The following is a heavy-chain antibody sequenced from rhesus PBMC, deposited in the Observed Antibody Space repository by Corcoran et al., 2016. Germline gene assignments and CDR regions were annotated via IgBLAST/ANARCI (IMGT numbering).Heavy chain of an antibody. J-gene: IGHJ2*01. CDR3: ARDAPPGPFDL. V-gene: IGHV1-111*02. Sequence: EVQLVQSGAEVKKPGASVKIACKASGYTFTDHYLNWVRQATGKGLGGMGRVDPEEEEADCGTKFQDRVTSTADMSTATAYKELSSLRSEDTAVYYCARDAPPGPFDLWGPGTPITISA. CDR1: GYTFTDHY. D-gene: IGHD2-15*01. CDR2: VDPEEEEA.